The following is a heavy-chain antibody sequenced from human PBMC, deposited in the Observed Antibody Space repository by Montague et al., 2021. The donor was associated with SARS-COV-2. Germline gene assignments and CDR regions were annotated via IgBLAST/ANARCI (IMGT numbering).Heavy chain of an antibody. V-gene: IGHV4-39*01. CDR1: GGSIITSSYY. Sequence: SETLSLTCTVSGGSIITSSYYWGWLRQPPGKGLEWIGSIYYSGSTSYNPSLTSRVTISVDTSKNQFSLKLTSVTAADTAVYYCARHEGRGPVAMDCFDPWGQGTMVTVSS. J-gene: IGHJ5*02. CDR3: ARHEGRGPVAMDCFDP. CDR2: IYYSGST. D-gene: IGHD2-2*01.